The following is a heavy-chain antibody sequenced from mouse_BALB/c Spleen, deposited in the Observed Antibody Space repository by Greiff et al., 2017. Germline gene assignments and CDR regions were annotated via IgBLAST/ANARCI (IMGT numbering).Heavy chain of an antibody. J-gene: IGHJ3*01. CDR3: ARGYGSSLAWFAY. D-gene: IGHD1-1*01. V-gene: IGHV1-4*02. Sequence: VQLQQSAAELARPGASVKMSCKASGYTFTSYTMHWVKQRPGQGLEWIGYINPSSGYTEYNQKFKDKTTLTADKSSSTAYMQLSSLTSEDSAVYYCARGYGSSLAWFAYWGQGTLVTVSA. CDR1: GYTFTSYT. CDR2: INPSSGYT.